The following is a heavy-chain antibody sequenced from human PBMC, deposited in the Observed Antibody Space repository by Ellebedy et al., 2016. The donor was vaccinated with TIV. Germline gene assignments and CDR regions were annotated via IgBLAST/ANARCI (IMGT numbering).Heavy chain of an antibody. CDR2: INPNSGGT. Sequence: ASVKVSXXASGYTFTGYYMHWVRQAPGQGLEWMGWINPNSGGTNYAQKFQGWVTMTRDTSISTAYMELSRLRSDDTAVYYCARDYDSTGLYYFDYWGQGTLVTVSS. J-gene: IGHJ4*02. CDR3: ARDYDSTGLYYFDY. D-gene: IGHD3-22*01. V-gene: IGHV1-2*04. CDR1: GYTFTGYY.